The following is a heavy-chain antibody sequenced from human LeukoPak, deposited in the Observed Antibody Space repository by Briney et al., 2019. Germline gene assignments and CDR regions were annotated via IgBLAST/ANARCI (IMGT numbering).Heavy chain of an antibody. J-gene: IGHJ5*02. CDR2: IYTSGST. Sequence: PSQTLSLTCTVSGGSISSGSYYWSWIRQPAGKGLEWIGRIYTSGSTNYNPSLKSRVTISVDTSKNQFSLKLSSVTAADTAVYYCARAGFMESGNNWFDPWGQGTLVTVSS. CDR1: GGSISSGSYY. V-gene: IGHV4-61*02. D-gene: IGHD3-3*01. CDR3: ARAGFMESGNNWFDP.